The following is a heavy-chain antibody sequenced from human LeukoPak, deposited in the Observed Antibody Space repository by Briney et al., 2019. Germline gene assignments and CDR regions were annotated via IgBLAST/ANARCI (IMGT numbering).Heavy chain of an antibody. CDR3: ARDLSPVVRASPMGY. CDR2: ISGSGGCT. Sequence: GGSLRLSCAASGFTFSSYAMSWVRQAPGKGLEWVSAISGSGGCTYYADSVKGRFTISRDNSKNTLYLQMNSLRAEDTAVYYCARDLSPVVRASPMGYWGQGTPVTVSS. J-gene: IGHJ4*02. D-gene: IGHD3-10*01. V-gene: IGHV3-23*01. CDR1: GFTFSSYA.